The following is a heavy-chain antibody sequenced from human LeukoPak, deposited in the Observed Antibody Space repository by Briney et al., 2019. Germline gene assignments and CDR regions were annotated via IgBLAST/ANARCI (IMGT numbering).Heavy chain of an antibody. D-gene: IGHD6-19*01. CDR3: VRVSTGYYFDS. CDR2: ISSSGFTT. Sequence: GGSLRLSCAASGFTFSSYEMNWVRQAPGKGLEWVSYISSSGFTTYYADSMKGRFTISRDNARNSLYLQMNTLRADDTAFYYCVRVSTGYYFDSWGQGTLVTVSS. J-gene: IGHJ4*02. CDR1: GFTFSSYE. V-gene: IGHV3-48*03.